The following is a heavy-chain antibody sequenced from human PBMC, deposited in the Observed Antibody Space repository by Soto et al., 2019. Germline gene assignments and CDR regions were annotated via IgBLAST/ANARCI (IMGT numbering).Heavy chain of an antibody. CDR3: ARDRSYSLDV. CDR2: ISSRSTFI. CDR1: GFTLTNEN. Sequence: PGGSLRLSCTVLGFTLTNENMNWVRQAPGKGLEWVSSISSRSTFINYADSVKGRFTIARDNAKNTVYLQMNSLRAEDTAVYYCARDRSYSLDVWGQGTTVTVSS. J-gene: IGHJ6*02. V-gene: IGHV3-21*01.